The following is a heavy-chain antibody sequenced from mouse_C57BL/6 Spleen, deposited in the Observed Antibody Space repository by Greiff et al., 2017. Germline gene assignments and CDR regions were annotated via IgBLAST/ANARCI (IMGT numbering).Heavy chain of an antibody. J-gene: IGHJ4*01. CDR2: IYPRSGNT. D-gene: IGHD1-1*01. CDR3: ARGFYYGSSLDYYAMDY. V-gene: IGHV1-81*01. CDR1: GYTFTSYG. Sequence: LEESGAELARPGASVKLSCKASGYTFTSYGISWVKQRTGQGLEWIGEIYPRSGNTYYNEKFKGKATLTADKSSSTAYMELRSLTSEDSAVYFCARGFYYGSSLDYYAMDYWGQGTSVTVSS.